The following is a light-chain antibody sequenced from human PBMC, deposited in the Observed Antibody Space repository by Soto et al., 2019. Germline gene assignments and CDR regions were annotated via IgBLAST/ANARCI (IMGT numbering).Light chain of an antibody. Sequence: DIQMTQSPSSVSASVGDTVTISCRASQSLDNWLAWYQQKPGNAPRLLIYAAYTLENGVPSRFSGSGSGSDFTLTISSLQPEYFATYSCQQAKSFPYTFGQGTKVE. J-gene: IGKJ2*01. CDR2: AAY. CDR1: QSLDNW. V-gene: IGKV1-12*01. CDR3: QQAKSFPYT.